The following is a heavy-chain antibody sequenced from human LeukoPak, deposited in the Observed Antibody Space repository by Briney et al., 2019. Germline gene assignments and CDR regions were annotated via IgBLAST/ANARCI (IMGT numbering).Heavy chain of an antibody. CDR2: MSSNTGNT. V-gene: IGHV1-8*01. D-gene: IGHD2-15*01. CDR1: GYSFSNYD. Sequence: ASVKVSCKASGYSFSNYDINWVRQANGQGLEWLGWMSSNTGNTGYAQKFQGRVTMTRDTSIDTAYMELNNLRFEDTAVYYCARGLLLGKLLQIDAFDIWGPGAMVTVSS. J-gene: IGHJ3*02. CDR3: ARGLLLGKLLQIDAFDI.